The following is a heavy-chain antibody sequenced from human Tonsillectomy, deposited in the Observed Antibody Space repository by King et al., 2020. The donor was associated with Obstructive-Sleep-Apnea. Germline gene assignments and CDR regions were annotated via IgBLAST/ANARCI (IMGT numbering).Heavy chain of an antibody. J-gene: IGHJ4*02. CDR3: ARARHQGDYEDY. D-gene: IGHD4-17*01. CDR1: GGSISSGGYY. CDR2: IYDSGST. V-gene: IGHV4-31*03. Sequence: QMQLQESGPGLVKPSETLSLICTVSGGSISSGGYYWSWIRQHPEKGLEWIGYIYDSGSTYYNPSLKSRINISIDTSKNHFALKLTSVTAADTAVYYCARARHQGDYEDYWGQGTLVTVSS.